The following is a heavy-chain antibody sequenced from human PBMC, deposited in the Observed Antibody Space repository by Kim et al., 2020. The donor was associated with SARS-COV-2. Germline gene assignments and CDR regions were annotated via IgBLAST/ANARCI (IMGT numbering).Heavy chain of an antibody. J-gene: IGHJ6*02. Sequence: ASVKVSCKASGYTFTSYAMHWVRQAPGQRLEWMGWINAGNGNTKYSQKFQGRVTITRDTSASTAYMELSSLRSEDTAVYYCARDLNSYYYDSSGYYRVPYYYYYGMDVWGQGTTVTVSS. CDR2: INAGNGNT. CDR3: ARDLNSYYYDSSGYYRVPYYYYYGMDV. V-gene: IGHV1-3*01. CDR1: GYTFTSYA. D-gene: IGHD3-22*01.